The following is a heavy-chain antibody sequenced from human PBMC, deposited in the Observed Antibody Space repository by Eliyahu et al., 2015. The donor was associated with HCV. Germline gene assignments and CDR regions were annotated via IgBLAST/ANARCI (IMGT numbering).Heavy chain of an antibody. CDR2: VNPNAGGT. Sequence: QVQLVQSGPEMKEPGASVTVSCKASGYTFPAYYIXWVRQAPGQGLEWMGWVNPNAGGTDSAQKFQGRVTMTSDTSANTAYMELNRLTSDDTAVYYCARGGYNFWSGSGDDWFDPWGQGTLVTVSS. J-gene: IGHJ5*02. D-gene: IGHD3-3*01. CDR1: GYTFPAYY. CDR3: ARGGYNFWSGSGDDWFDP. V-gene: IGHV1-2*02.